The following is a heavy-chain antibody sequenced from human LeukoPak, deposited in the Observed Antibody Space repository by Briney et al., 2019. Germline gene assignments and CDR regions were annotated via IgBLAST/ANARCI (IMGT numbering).Heavy chain of an antibody. CDR1: GFTFSSAW. CDR2: IKQDGSEK. D-gene: IGHD2-2*02. V-gene: IGHV3-7*01. CDR3: ARVWCSSTSCYSTPPDYMDV. J-gene: IGHJ6*03. Sequence: GGSLRLSCVASGFTFSSAWMSWVRQAPGKGLEWVANIKQDGSEKYYVDSVKGRFTISRDNAKNSLYLQMNSLRAEDTAVYYCARVWCSSTSCYSTPPDYMDVWGKGTTVTVSS.